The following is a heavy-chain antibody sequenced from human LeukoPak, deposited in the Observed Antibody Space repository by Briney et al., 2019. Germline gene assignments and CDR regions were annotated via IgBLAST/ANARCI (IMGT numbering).Heavy chain of an antibody. V-gene: IGHV3-48*03. J-gene: IGHJ4*02. CDR2: ISSSGSTI. D-gene: IGHD3-9*01. CDR3: AKDKWYDIGTPYYFDY. Sequence: GGSLRLSCAASGFTFSSYEMNWVRQAPGKGLEWVSYISSSGSTIYYADSVKGRFTISRDNAKNSLYLQMNSLRAEDTALYYCAKDKWYDIGTPYYFDYWGQGTLVTVSS. CDR1: GFTFSSYE.